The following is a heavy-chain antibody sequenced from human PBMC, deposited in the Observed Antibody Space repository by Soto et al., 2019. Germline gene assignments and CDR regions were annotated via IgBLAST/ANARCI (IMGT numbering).Heavy chain of an antibody. D-gene: IGHD3-3*01. CDR2: VYYNGFT. V-gene: IGHV4-39*01. CDR3: ARMGDFWSGPGELDP. Sequence: PSETLSLTCTVSGGSISSSSYYWAWNRQSPGKGLEWIGSVYYNGFTYYNPSLESRVTISVDTSKNQFSLKLTSVTAADTAVYYCARMGDFWSGPGELDPWGQGTLVTVSS. CDR1: GGSISSSSYY. J-gene: IGHJ5*02.